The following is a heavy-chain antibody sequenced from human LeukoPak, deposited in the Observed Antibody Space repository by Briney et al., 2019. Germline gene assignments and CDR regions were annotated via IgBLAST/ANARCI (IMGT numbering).Heavy chain of an antibody. D-gene: IGHD5-18*01. CDR2: ISSGGTYI. CDR3: ARDRPTGASRVFVIQ. Sequence: GGSLTLSCSVSGFNFNSYAMTWVRKAPGKGLDWISSISSGGTYIYYADSVRGRFTISRDNTKNSLYLLMNDLRVEDTALYYCARDRPTGASRVFVIQWGQGTPVTVSS. V-gene: IGHV3-21*06. CDR1: GFNFNSYA. J-gene: IGHJ4*02.